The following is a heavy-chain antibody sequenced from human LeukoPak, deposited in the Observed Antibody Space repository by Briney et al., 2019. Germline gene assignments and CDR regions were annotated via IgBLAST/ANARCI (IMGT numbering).Heavy chain of an antibody. CDR2: IKSKTDGGTT. D-gene: IGHD3-10*01. CDR1: GFTFSNAG. CDR3: TPTLGSGDLTFGY. J-gene: IGHJ4*02. V-gene: IGHV3-15*01. Sequence: PGGSLRLSCAASGFTFSNAGLSWFRQVPGKGLEWVGRIKSKTDGGTTDYAAPVKGRFTISRDDSKNTLYLQMNSLKTEDTAVYYCTPTLGSGDLTFGYLGQGTLVAVSS.